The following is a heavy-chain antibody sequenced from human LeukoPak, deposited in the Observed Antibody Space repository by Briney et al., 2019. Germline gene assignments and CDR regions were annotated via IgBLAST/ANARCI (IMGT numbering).Heavy chain of an antibody. CDR1: GFTFRNYA. Sequence: PGGSLRLSCAVSGFTFRNYAMSWVRQAPGKGLEWVSSISRSGDITYYADAVKGRFTFSRDNSKNTLYLQMNSLRAEDTAVYYCASYGDYQFAYWGQGTLVTVSS. V-gene: IGHV3-23*01. D-gene: IGHD4-17*01. CDR2: ISRSGDIT. J-gene: IGHJ4*02. CDR3: ASYGDYQFAY.